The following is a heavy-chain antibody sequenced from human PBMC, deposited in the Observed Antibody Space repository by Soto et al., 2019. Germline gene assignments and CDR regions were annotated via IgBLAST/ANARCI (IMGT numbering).Heavy chain of an antibody. CDR2: TFPIFGTA. CDR3: ATVDISTWIYGMDV. CDR1: GGTFSSYA. D-gene: IGHD6-13*01. V-gene: IGHV1-69*06. Sequence: QVQLVQSGAEVKKPGSSVKVSCKASGGTFSSYAISWVRQAPGKGLEWMGGTFPIFGTANYAQKFRGRVTIAADKATSTADMELSSMRSEDTAVYYCATVDISTWIYGMDVWGQGTTVTVSS. J-gene: IGHJ6*02.